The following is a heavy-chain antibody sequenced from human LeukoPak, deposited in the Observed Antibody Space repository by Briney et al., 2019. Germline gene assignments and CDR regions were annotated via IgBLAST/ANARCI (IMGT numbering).Heavy chain of an antibody. D-gene: IGHD6-13*01. Sequence: PGGSLRLSCAASGFTFSSYNMNWVRQAPGKGLEWVSYVSSSISTISYADSVKGRFTISRDNAKNTLYLQMNSLRAEDTAVYYCAGGGDSSSWYHWFDPWGQGTLVAVSS. J-gene: IGHJ5*02. CDR1: GFTFSSYN. V-gene: IGHV3-48*04. CDR2: VSSSISTI. CDR3: AGGGDSSSWYHWFDP.